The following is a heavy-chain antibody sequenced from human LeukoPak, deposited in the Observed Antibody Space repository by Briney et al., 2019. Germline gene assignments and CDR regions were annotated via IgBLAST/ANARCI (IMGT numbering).Heavy chain of an antibody. CDR3: ARDIRWSLEGGFDY. CDR2: IYYSGST. J-gene: IGHJ4*02. D-gene: IGHD3-3*02. V-gene: IGHV4-39*07. Sequence: SETLSLTCTVSGGSISSYNYYWGWIRQPPGKGLEWIGSIYYSGSTYYNPSLKSRVTISVDTSKNQFSLKLSSVTAADTAVYYCARDIRWSLEGGFDYWGQGTLVTVSS. CDR1: GGSISSYNYY.